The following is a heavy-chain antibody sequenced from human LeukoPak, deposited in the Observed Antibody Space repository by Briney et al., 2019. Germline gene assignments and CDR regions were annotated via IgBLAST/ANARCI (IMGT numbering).Heavy chain of an antibody. J-gene: IGHJ4*02. CDR3: ARWNSGWEFDY. V-gene: IGHV3-7*05. CDR1: AFSFSDYW. Sequence: GGSLRLSCAASAFSFSDYWMTWVRQAPGKGLHWVAHIKQDGSEEYYVDSVKGRFTISRDNAKTSLYLQMNSLRAEDTAVYYCARWNSGWEFDYWGQGTLVSVS. D-gene: IGHD6-19*01. CDR2: IKQDGSEE.